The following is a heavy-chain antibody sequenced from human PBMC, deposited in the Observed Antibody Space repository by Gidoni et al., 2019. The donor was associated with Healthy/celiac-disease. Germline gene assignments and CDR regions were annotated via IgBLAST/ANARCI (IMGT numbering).Heavy chain of an antibody. Sequence: EVQLVESGGGLVQPGGSLRLSCAASGFTVSSNYMSWVRQAPGKGLEWVSVIYSGGSTYYPDSVKGRFTISRDNSKNTLYLQMNSLRAEDTAVYYCARDSPIAAAGSDYWGQGTLVTVSS. V-gene: IGHV3-66*01. D-gene: IGHD6-13*01. CDR1: GFTVSSNY. CDR2: IYSGGST. CDR3: ARDSPIAAAGSDY. J-gene: IGHJ4*02.